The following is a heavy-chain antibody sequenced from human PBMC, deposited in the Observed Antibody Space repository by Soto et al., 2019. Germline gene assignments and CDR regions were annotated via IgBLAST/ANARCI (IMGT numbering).Heavy chain of an antibody. D-gene: IGHD6-19*01. CDR3: ARIPSTRQFLYFDL. CDR2: IIPIFGTP. J-gene: IGHJ2*01. Sequence: QVQLGQSGAEVKKPGSSVKVSCKASGGNFNNYAFNWVRQAPGQGPEWMGGIIPIFGTPHYAQKFQGRLTISADKATSTAYMDLRRLRSEDTAVYYCARIPSTRQFLYFDLWGRGTLVSVSS. V-gene: IGHV1-69*06. CDR1: GGNFNNYA.